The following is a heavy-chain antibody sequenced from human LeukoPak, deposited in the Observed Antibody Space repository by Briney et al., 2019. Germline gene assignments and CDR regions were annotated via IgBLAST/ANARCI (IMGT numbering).Heavy chain of an antibody. V-gene: IGHV3-21*01. CDR2: IISSSRYI. Sequence: KSGGSLRLSCAASGFTFSSYSMNWVRQAPGKGLEWVSFIISSSRYIYYADSVKGRFTISRDNAKNSLYLQMNSLRAEDTAVYYCARGYCSGGSCYSGDAFDIWGQGTMVSVSS. J-gene: IGHJ3*02. CDR1: GFTFSSYS. CDR3: ARGYCSGGSCYSGDAFDI. D-gene: IGHD2-15*01.